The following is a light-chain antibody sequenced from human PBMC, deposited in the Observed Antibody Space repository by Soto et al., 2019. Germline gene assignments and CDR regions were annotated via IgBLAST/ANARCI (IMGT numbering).Light chain of an antibody. V-gene: IGKV1-6*01. CDR3: LQARHYPLT. Sequence: IPMTQSPSSLSASFGDIVTITCLASQGVRDDVGWYQQKPGKAPKLVIYSASTLQSGVPSRVSGSGYGTDFTRTISGLQPEDFATDYCLQARHYPLTCGGGTKVQIK. J-gene: IGKJ4*02. CDR2: SAS. CDR1: QGVRDD.